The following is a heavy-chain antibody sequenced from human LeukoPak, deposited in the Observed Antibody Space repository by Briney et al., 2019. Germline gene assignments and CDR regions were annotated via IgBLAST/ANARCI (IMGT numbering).Heavy chain of an antibody. CDR1: GFTFTSYG. D-gene: IGHD3-10*01. J-gene: IGHJ4*02. Sequence: GGSLRLSCVVSGFTFTSYGVHWVRQAPGKGLEWVAFIRHDGSYKDYADSVKGRFTISRDNSKNTLYLQMNSLRAEDTAVYYCAKSPWNGEFRAYFDYWGQGTLVTVSS. CDR3: AKSPWNGEFRAYFDY. CDR2: IRHDGSYK. V-gene: IGHV3-30*02.